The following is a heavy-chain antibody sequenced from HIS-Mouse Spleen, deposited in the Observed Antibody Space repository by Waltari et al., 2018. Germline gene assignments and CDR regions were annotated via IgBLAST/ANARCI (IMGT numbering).Heavy chain of an antibody. CDR1: GGSISSYY. V-gene: IGHV4-4*07. Sequence: QVQLQESGPGLVKPSETLSLTCTVSGGSISSYYWSWIRQPAGKGLEWIGRINTSGSPNNNPSRRSRVTMSVDTSKNQFALKLSSVTAADTAVYYCARDFHDFWSGYYGGDKKHDAFDIWGQGTMVTVSS. J-gene: IGHJ3*02. D-gene: IGHD3-3*01. CDR2: INTSGSP. CDR3: ARDFHDFWSGYYGGDKKHDAFDI.